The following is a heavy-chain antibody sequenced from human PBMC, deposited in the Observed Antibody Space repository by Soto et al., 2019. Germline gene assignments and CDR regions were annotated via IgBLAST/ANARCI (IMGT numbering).Heavy chain of an antibody. CDR3: AIHWRGYSCLALPFET. D-gene: IGHD2-15*01. J-gene: IGHJ5*02. CDR2: SNAYNGST. V-gene: IGHV1-18*04. CDR1: GYTFTSYG. Sequence: ASVKVSCKASGYTFTSYGINWVRQAPGQGLEWMGWSNAYNGSTKYAQKFQGRVTMTTDTSTNTAHMELRSLRFNDTAMYYCAIHWRGYSCLALPFETRGQGTLL.